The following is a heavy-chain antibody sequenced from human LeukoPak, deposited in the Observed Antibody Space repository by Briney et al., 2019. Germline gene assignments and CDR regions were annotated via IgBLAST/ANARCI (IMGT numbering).Heavy chain of an antibody. CDR3: ARGSSTRVYYYYYMDV. D-gene: IGHD6-6*01. CDR1: RYTFTDYY. CDR2: INPYSGGT. J-gene: IGHJ6*03. V-gene: IGHV1-2*02. Sequence: GASVKVSCKASRYTFTDYYMHWVRQAPGQGLEWMGWINPYSGGTNYEQKFQGRVTMTRDTSISTAYMEVSRVRSDDTAMYYCARGSSTRVYYYYYMDVWGKGTTVTVSS.